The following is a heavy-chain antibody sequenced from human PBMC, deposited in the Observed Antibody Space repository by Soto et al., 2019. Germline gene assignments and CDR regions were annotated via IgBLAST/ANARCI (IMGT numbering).Heavy chain of an antibody. V-gene: IGHV1-8*01. Sequence: ASVKVSCKASGYTFTSYDINWVRQATGQGLEWMGWMNPNSGNTGYAQKFQGRVTMTRNTSISTAYMELSSLRSEDTAVYYCARDASIAAAGTPYYYYYMDVWGKGTTVTVSS. D-gene: IGHD6-13*01. CDR3: ARDASIAAAGTPYYYYYMDV. CDR1: GYTFTSYD. CDR2: MNPNSGNT. J-gene: IGHJ6*03.